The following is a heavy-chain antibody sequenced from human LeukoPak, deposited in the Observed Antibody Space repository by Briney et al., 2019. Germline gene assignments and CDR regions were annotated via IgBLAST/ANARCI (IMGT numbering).Heavy chain of an antibody. Sequence: LAGGSLRLSCAAPGFTFINCAMSWVRQAPGKGLEWVSRVSSSGATTYYADSVKGRFTISRDNSKNPLYLQMNSLRADDTAVYYCAKVLVDSSGWYYYFDSWGQGTLVTVSS. D-gene: IGHD6-19*01. V-gene: IGHV3-23*01. CDR2: VSSSGATT. CDR3: AKVLVDSSGWYYYFDS. J-gene: IGHJ4*02. CDR1: GFTFINCA.